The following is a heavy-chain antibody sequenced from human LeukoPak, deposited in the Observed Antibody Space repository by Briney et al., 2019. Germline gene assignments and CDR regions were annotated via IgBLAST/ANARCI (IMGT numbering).Heavy chain of an antibody. CDR1: GDRVSSNSAA. J-gene: IGHJ4*02. V-gene: IGHV6-1*01. CDR2: TYYRSEWYS. CDR3: AREQDYFDY. Sequence: SQTLSLTCDISGDRVSSNSAAWNWIRQSPSRGLEWLRRTYYRSEWYSDYAVSVKGRIIINADTSKNQFSLQLKSVTPEDTAVYYCAREQDYFDYWGQGTLVTVSS.